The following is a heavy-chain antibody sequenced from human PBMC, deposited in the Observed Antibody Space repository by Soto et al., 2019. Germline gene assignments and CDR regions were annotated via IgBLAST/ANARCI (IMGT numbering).Heavy chain of an antibody. Sequence: GGSLRLSCAAAGFTFSTSAMSGVRHAPGKGLEWVSAISGSGGSTYYADSVKGLFTISRDNSKNTLYLQMNSLRAEDTAVYYCAKDSRSFFSAVPRSCSDYWGQGTLVTVAS. D-gene: IGHD2-2*01. CDR1: GFTFSTSA. V-gene: IGHV3-23*01. CDR3: AKDSRSFFSAVPRSCSDY. J-gene: IGHJ4*03. CDR2: ISGSGGST.